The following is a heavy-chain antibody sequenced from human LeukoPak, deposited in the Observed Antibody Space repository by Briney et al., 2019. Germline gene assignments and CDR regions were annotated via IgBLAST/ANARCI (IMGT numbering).Heavy chain of an antibody. CDR1: GFTFSSYA. J-gene: IGHJ4*02. Sequence: GGSLRLSCAASGFTFSSYAMPWVRQAPGKGLEWVAVISYDGSNKYYADSVKGRFTISRDNSKNTLYLQMNSLRAEDAAVYYCAKDLHGVAVPDYWGQGTLVTVSS. V-gene: IGHV3-30-3*01. D-gene: IGHD6-19*01. CDR2: ISYDGSNK. CDR3: AKDLHGVAVPDY.